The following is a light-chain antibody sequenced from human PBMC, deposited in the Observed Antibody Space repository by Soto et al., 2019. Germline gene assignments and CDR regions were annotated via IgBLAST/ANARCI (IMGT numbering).Light chain of an antibody. J-gene: IGKJ1*01. Sequence: EIVLTQSPGTLSLSPGERATLSCRASQSVSSSYLAWYQQKSGQAPRLLIYDASNRATGIPARFSGSRSGPDFTLTISSLQPEDFATYYCQQSYSSPPTFGQGTKVDI. CDR1: QSVSSSY. CDR3: QQSYSSPPT. V-gene: IGKV3D-20*02. CDR2: DAS.